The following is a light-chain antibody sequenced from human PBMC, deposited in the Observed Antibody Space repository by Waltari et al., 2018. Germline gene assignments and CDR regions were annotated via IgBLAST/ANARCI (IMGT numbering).Light chain of an antibody. Sequence: DIQMTQSPSNLSASVGDRVTITCRASQSISSWLAWYQQNPGKAPKLLIYKASSLESGVPSRFSGSGSGTEFTLTISSLQPDDFATYYCQQYNSYSFGQGTKVEIK. CDR2: KAS. CDR1: QSISSW. CDR3: QQYNSYS. J-gene: IGKJ1*01. V-gene: IGKV1-5*03.